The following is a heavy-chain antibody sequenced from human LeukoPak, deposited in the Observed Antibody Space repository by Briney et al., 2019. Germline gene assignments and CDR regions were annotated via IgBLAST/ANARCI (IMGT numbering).Heavy chain of an antibody. D-gene: IGHD3-10*01. CDR2: IYYSGST. CDR3: ARDGGQEYYFDY. J-gene: IGHJ4*02. CDR1: GGSISSGDYY. V-gene: IGHV4-30-4*01. Sequence: PSETLSLTCTVSGGSISSGDYYWSWIRQPPGKGLEWIGYIYYSGSTYYNPSLKSRVTISVDTSKNQFSLKLSSVTAADTAAYYCARDGGQEYYFDYWGQGTLVTVSS.